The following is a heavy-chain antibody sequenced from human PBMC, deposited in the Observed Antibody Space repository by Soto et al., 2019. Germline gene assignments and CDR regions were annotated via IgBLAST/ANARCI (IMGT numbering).Heavy chain of an antibody. CDR1: GFVFSSYD. J-gene: IGHJ4*02. V-gene: IGHV3-33*01. Sequence: QVQLVESGGGVVQPGKSLRLSCATSGFVFSSYDMHWIRQAPGKGLEWVAVIWYDGDKKDYGDSVKGRFTISRDNSNNPLFLQMTSLRVEDTAVYYCARQGTVAVAGAFDYWGQGIVVTVSS. CDR3: ARQGTVAVAGAFDY. D-gene: IGHD6-19*01. CDR2: IWYDGDKK.